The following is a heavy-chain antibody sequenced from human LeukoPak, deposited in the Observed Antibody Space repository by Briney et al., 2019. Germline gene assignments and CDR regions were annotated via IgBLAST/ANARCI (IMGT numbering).Heavy chain of an antibody. CDR2: IYYSGST. V-gene: IGHV4-31*03. CDR3: ARLQSDAFDM. CDR1: GDSISSDAFY. J-gene: IGHJ3*02. Sequence: PSETLSLTCTVSGDSISSDAFYWSWVRQHPGKGLEWIGYIYYSGSTSYNPSLKSRPTISVDTSKNQFSLKLRSVTAADTAVYYCARLQSDAFDMWGQGTLVTVSS.